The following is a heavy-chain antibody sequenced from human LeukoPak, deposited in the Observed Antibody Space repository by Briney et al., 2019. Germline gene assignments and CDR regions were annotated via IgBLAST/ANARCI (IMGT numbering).Heavy chain of an antibody. V-gene: IGHV3-23*01. CDR3: AREGGSATYSGNFDY. J-gene: IGHJ4*02. D-gene: IGHD3-10*01. CDR2: INANRGTR. CDR1: GFAFSFFA. Sequence: GRSLRLSCEASGFAFSFFAMSWLRQAPGKGLEWVSTINANRGTRSYAASARGRFTIPRDNSKNTLYLQMDSLRAEDTAVFFCAREGGSATYSGNFDYWGQGTLVTVSS.